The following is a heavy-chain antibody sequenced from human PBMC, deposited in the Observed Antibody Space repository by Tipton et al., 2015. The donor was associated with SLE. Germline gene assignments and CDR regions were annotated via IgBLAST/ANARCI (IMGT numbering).Heavy chain of an antibody. CDR2: INPSGGSA. V-gene: IGHV1-46*01. J-gene: IGHJ4*02. CDR3: ARSSSGYYVDY. CDR1: GYTFTSYY. Sequence: QSGAEVKKPGASVKVSCKASGYTFTSYYMHWVRQAPGQGLEWMGIINPSGGSASYAQKFQGRVTMTRDTSTSTVYMELSSLRSEDTAVYYCARSSSGYYVDYWGQGTLVTVSS. D-gene: IGHD3-22*01.